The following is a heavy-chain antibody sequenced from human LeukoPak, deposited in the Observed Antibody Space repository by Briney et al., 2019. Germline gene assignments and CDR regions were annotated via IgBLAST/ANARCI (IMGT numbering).Heavy chain of an antibody. CDR3: ARQNYGNPDY. D-gene: IGHD3-16*01. CDR1: GFTFSSYW. J-gene: IGHJ4*02. Sequence: GGSLRLSCAASGFTFSSYWMHWVRQAPGKGLVWVSRVSCEWGITYYADSVKGRFTMSRDNAKNTLYLQINSLRVEDTAVYYCARQNYGNPDYWGQGTLVTVSS. V-gene: IGHV3-74*01. CDR2: VSCEWGIT.